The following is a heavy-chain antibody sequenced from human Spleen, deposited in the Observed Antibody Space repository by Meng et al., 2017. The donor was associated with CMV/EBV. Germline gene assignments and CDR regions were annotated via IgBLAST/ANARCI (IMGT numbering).Heavy chain of an antibody. Sequence: GESLKISCAGSGFTFSSNAMSWVRQAPGKGLEWVSTISGSGGNTYYADSVKGRFTISRDNSKNTLYLQMNSLRAEDTAVYYCAKGGIAEGEAYWGQGTLVTVSS. D-gene: IGHD6-13*01. CDR2: ISGSGGNT. J-gene: IGHJ4*02. CDR3: AKGGIAEGEAY. V-gene: IGHV3-23*01. CDR1: GFTFSSNA.